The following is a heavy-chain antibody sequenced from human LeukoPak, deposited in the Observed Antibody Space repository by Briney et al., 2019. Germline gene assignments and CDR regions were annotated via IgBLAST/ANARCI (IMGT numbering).Heavy chain of an antibody. V-gene: IGHV1-46*01. CDR2: INPSGGST. D-gene: IGHD3/OR15-3a*01. Sequence: ASVKVSCTASGYTFTSYYMHWVRQAPGQGLEWMGIINPSGGSTSYAQKFQGRVTMTRDMSTSTVYMELSSLRSEDTAVYYCARAHSLDYELGYWGQGTLVTVSS. J-gene: IGHJ4*02. CDR1: GYTFTSYY. CDR3: ARAHSLDYELGY.